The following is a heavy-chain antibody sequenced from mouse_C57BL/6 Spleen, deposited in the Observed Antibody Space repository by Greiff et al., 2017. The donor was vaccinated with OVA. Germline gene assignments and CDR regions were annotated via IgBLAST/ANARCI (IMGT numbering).Heavy chain of an antibody. J-gene: IGHJ4*01. CDR1: GFTFSSYA. CDR3: TRDPYNYAMDY. V-gene: IGHV5-9-1*02. Sequence: EVKLQESGEGLVKPGGSLKLSCAASGFTFSSYAMSWVRQTPEKRLEWVAYISSGGDYIYYADTVKGRFTISRDNARNTLYLQMSSLKSEDTAMYYCTRDPYNYAMDYWGQGTSVTVSS. CDR2: ISSGGDYI. D-gene: IGHD2-12*01.